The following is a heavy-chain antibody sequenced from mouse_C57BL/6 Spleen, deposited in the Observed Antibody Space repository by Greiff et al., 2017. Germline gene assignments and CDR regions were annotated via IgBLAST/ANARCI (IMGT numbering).Heavy chain of an antibody. CDR1: GYTFTSYW. J-gene: IGHJ3*01. CDR3: AREDGGFAY. CDR2: IYPSDSET. Sequence: VQLQQPGAELVRPGSSVKLSCKASGYTFTSYWMDWVKQRPGQGLEWIGNIYPSDSETYYHQKFKDKATLTVDKSSSTAYMQLSSLTSEDSAVYYCAREDGGFAYWGQGTLVTVSA. V-gene: IGHV1-61*01.